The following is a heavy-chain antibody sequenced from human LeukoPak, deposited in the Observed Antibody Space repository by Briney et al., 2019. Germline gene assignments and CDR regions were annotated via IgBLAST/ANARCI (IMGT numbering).Heavy chain of an antibody. Sequence: GGSLRLSCAASGFTFSSYSMNWVRQAPGKGLEWVSSISSSSSYIYYADSVKGRFTISRDNAKNSLYLQMNSLRAEDTAVYYCARARGQQLVPDYDYYYMDVWGKGTTVTVSS. V-gene: IGHV3-21*01. J-gene: IGHJ6*03. CDR1: GFTFSSYS. CDR3: ARARGQQLVPDYDYYYMDV. CDR2: ISSSSSYI. D-gene: IGHD6-13*01.